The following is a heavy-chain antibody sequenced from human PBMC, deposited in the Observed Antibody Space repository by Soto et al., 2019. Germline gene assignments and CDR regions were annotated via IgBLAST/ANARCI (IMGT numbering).Heavy chain of an antibody. J-gene: IGHJ4*02. V-gene: IGHV3-53*01. CDR3: AKDRHPDGIWTFDY. CDR1: GFTVSSNY. Sequence: GGSLRLSCAASGFTVSSNYMSWVRQAPGKGLEWVSVIYSGGSTYYADSVKGRFTISRDDSKNILYLQMNSPRAEDTAIYYCAKDRHPDGIWTFDYWGRGTLVTVSS. D-gene: IGHD3-9*01. CDR2: IYSGGST.